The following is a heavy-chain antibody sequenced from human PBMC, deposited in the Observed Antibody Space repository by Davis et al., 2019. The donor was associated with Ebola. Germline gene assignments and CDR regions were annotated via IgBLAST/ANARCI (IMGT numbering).Heavy chain of an antibody. CDR3: AREYGDYFDY. J-gene: IGHJ4*02. Sequence: PGGSLRLSCAASGFTFINYSMSWVRQAPGKGLEWVSTISGSGDSTYYAESVKGRFTISRDNGKNSLYLQMNSLRDEDTAVYYCAREYGDYFDYWGQGILVTVSS. V-gene: IGHV3-23*01. D-gene: IGHD4-17*01. CDR1: GFTFINYS. CDR2: ISGSGDST.